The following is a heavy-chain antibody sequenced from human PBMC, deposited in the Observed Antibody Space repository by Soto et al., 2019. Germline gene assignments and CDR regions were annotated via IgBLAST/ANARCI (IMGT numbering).Heavy chain of an antibody. CDR1: GGSFSGYY. CDR3: ARGGSNGRVYSSGYYYDY. J-gene: IGHJ4*02. V-gene: IGHV4-34*01. D-gene: IGHD3-22*01. CDR2: INHSGST. Sequence: SETLSLTCAVYGGSFSGYYWSWIRQPPGKGLEWIGEINHSGSTNCNPSLKSRVTISVDTSKNQFSLKLSSVTAADTAVYYCARGGSNGRVYSSGYYYDYWGQGTLVTVSS.